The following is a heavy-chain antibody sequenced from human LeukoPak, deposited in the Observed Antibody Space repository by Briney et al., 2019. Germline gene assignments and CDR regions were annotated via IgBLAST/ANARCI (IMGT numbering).Heavy chain of an antibody. V-gene: IGHV3-7*01. D-gene: IGHD4-17*01. J-gene: IGHJ4*02. CDR3: ASKLTTGY. Sequence: GGSLRLSCAASGFTFSTYWMSWVRQAPGKGLEWVGNINQDGSDIYYVDSVKGRFTISRDNAKNSLSLQMNSLRADDTAVYYCASKLTTGYWGQGTLVTVSS. CDR1: GFTFSTYW. CDR2: INQDGSDI.